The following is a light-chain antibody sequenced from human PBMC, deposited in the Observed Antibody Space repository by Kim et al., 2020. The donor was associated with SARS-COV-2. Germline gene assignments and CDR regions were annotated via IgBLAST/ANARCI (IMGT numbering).Light chain of an antibody. CDR2: GAS. Sequence: EIVMTQSPATLSVSPGERASLSCRASQSVRSNLAWYQHKPGQAPRLLMYGASTRATGIPARFSGSESGTEFTLTISSLQSEDFAVYYWQQYNNWPRTFGQGTKVDIK. CDR1: QSVRSN. J-gene: IGKJ1*01. V-gene: IGKV3-15*01. CDR3: QQYNNWPRT.